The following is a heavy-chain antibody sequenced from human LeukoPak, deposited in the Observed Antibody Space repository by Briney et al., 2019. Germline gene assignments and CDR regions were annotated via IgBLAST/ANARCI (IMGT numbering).Heavy chain of an antibody. CDR2: IYYSGTT. CDR1: GGSISSDY. V-gene: IGHV4-59*01. Sequence: SETLSLTCTVSGGSISSDYWSWIRQPPGKGLEWIGYIYYSGTTNYNPSLKGRVTISVATSTNQFSLKLSSVTAADTAVYYCARVAAVGTGGNWFDPWGQGALVTVSS. D-gene: IGHD6-13*01. CDR3: ARVAAVGTGGNWFDP. J-gene: IGHJ5*02.